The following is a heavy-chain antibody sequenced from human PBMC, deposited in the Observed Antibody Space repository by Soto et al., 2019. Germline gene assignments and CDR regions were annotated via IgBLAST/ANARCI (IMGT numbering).Heavy chain of an antibody. D-gene: IGHD6-19*01. CDR1: GFTFSDYA. Sequence: GGSLRLSCAASGFTFSDYAMHWVRQAPGKGLEWVAYISFDGTKKYYADSVKGRFTISRDNSKNSLFLQMDSLRPEDTAIFYCARGGFSRDWYFGYWGQGTLVTVSS. CDR3: ARGGFSRDWYFGY. V-gene: IGHV3-30-3*01. J-gene: IGHJ4*02. CDR2: ISFDGTKK.